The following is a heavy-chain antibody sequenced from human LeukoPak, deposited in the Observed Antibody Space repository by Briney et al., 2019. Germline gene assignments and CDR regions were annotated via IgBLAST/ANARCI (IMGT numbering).Heavy chain of an antibody. CDR3: ARDFEQWLVQGGYYFDY. D-gene: IGHD6-19*01. Sequence: GGSLRLSSAASGFTFSSYCMNWVSQAAGKGLGWDSYIRSISSTIYYAASVEGWFSISRANAKNSLYLPMNSLRSADTAVYYCARDFEQWLVQGGYYFDYWGQGTLVTVSS. CDR1: GFTFSSYC. J-gene: IGHJ4*02. CDR2: IRSISSTI. V-gene: IGHV3-48*01.